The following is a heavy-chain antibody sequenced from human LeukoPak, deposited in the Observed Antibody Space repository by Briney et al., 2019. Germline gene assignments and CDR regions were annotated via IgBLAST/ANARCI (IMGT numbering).Heavy chain of an antibody. V-gene: IGHV3-21*01. CDR1: GFTFSDYS. J-gene: IGHJ4*02. CDR3: ARLRRNSDRSDFFYYYDH. CDR2: VNTVSSYI. D-gene: IGHD3-22*01. Sequence: PGGSLRLSCAASGFTFSDYSMNWVRQAPGKGLEWVASVNTVSSYIYYADSMRGRFTISRDNAKNSLFLQMNSLRAEDTAVHYCARLRRNSDRSDFFYYYDHWGQGTLVTVSS.